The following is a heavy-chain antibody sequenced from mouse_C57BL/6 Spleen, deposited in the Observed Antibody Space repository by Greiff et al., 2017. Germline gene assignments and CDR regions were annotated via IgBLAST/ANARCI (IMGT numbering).Heavy chain of an antibody. V-gene: IGHV5-17*01. D-gene: IGHD2-4*01. CDR1: GFTFSDYG. CDR3: ARQDDYDGDWYFDV. J-gene: IGHJ1*03. CDR2: ISSGSSTI. Sequence: EVKLEESGGGLVKPGGSLKLSCAASGFTFSDYGMHWVRQAPEKGLEWVAYISSGSSTIYYADTVKGRFTISRDNAKNTLFLQMTSLRSEDTAMYYCARQDDYDGDWYFDVWGTGTTVTVSS.